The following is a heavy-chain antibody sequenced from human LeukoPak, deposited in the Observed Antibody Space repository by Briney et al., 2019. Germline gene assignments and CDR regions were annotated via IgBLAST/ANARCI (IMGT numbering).Heavy chain of an antibody. D-gene: IGHD3-3*01. CDR1: GFTFSDYY. CDR3: ARARNYDFWSGYYFDY. CDR2: ISSSGSTI. V-gene: IGHV3-11*01. J-gene: IGHJ4*02. Sequence: GGSLRLSCAASGFTFSDYYMSWIRQAPGKGLEWVSYISSSGSTIYYADSVKGRFTISRDKAKNSLYLQMNSLRAEDTAVYYCARARNYDFWSGYYFDYWGQGTLVTVSS.